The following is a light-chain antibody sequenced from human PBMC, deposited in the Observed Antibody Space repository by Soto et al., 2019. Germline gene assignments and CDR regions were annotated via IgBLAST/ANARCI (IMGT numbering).Light chain of an antibody. V-gene: IGLV1-51*01. CDR3: ATWVNNLISVV. J-gene: IGLJ3*02. CDR2: DNN. CDR1: SSNIADNY. Sequence: QSMLTQPPSVSAAPGQRVTISCSGSSSNIADNYVSWYQLLPGTAPKLVISDNNKRPSGIPDRFSGSKSGTSATLDITGLQTGDEADYYCATWVNNLISVVFGGGTKLTVL.